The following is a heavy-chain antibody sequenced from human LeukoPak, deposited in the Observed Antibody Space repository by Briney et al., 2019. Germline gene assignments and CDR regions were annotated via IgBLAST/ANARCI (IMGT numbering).Heavy chain of an antibody. CDR3: AKGKAVLRFLEWSSMPPDY. D-gene: IGHD3-3*01. V-gene: IGHV3-23*01. J-gene: IGHJ4*02. CDR2: ISGSGGST. Sequence: PGGSLRLSCAASGFTFSNYAMSWVRQAPGKGLEWVSAISGSGGSTYYADSVKGRFTISRDNSKNTLYLQMNSLRAEDTAVYYCAKGKAVLRFLEWSSMPPDYWGQGTLVTVSS. CDR1: GFTFSNYA.